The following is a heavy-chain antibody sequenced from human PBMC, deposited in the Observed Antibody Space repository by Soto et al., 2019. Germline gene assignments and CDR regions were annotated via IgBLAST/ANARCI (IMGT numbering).Heavy chain of an antibody. J-gene: IGHJ4*02. CDR3: ARAIDYDILTGYPAPPDY. D-gene: IGHD3-9*01. CDR1: GFTFSSYG. CDR2: ISYDGSNK. V-gene: IGHV3-30*03. Sequence: GGSLRLSCAASGFTFSSYGMHWVRQAPGKGLEWVAVISYDGSNKYYADSMKGRFTISRDNSKNTLYLQMNSLRAEDTAVYYCARAIDYDILTGYPAPPDYWGQGTLVTVSS.